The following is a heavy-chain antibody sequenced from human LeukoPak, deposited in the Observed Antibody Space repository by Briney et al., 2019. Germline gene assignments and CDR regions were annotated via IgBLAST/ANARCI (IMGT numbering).Heavy chain of an antibody. D-gene: IGHD6-6*01. CDR2: IYTSGST. CDR1: GGSISSYY. V-gene: IGHV4-4*07. Sequence: SETLSLTCTVSGGSISSYYWSWIRQPAGKGLEWIGRIYTSGSTNYNPSLKSRVTMSVDTSKNQFSLKLSSVTAADTAVYYCARDSRGSSLEQYYYYMDVWGKGTTVTVSS. CDR3: ARDSRGSSLEQYYYYMDV. J-gene: IGHJ6*03.